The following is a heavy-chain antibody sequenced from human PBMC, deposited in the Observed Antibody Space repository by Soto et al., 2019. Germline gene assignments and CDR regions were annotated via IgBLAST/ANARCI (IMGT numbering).Heavy chain of an antibody. CDR2: INPNSGGT. J-gene: IGHJ4*02. CDR3: ARGENLDY. V-gene: IGHV1-2*04. Sequence: ASVKVSCKASGYTFTSYAMHWVRQAPGQRLEWMGWINPNSGGTNYAQKFQGWVTMTRDTSISTAYMELSRLRSDDTAVYYCARGENLDYWGQGTLVTVSS. CDR1: GYTFTSYA.